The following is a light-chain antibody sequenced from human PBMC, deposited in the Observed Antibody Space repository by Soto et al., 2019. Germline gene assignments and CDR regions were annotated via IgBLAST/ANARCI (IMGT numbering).Light chain of an antibody. J-gene: IGLJ1*01. CDR1: SSDVGGYNY. Sequence: QSALNQPASVSGSPGQSITISCTGTSSDVGGYNYVSWYQHHPGKAPKLMIFDVSNRPSGVSNRFSGSKSGNTASLTISGLQPEDEADYYCSSYTTSNTRQIVFGTGTKVT. CDR2: DVS. V-gene: IGLV2-14*03. CDR3: SSYTTSNTRQIV.